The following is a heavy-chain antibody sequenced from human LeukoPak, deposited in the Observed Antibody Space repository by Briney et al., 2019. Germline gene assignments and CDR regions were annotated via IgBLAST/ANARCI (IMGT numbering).Heavy chain of an antibody. CDR3: ARAIGYSYGYPVYYYYMDV. V-gene: IGHV4-34*01. Sequence: SETLSLTCAVYGGSFSGYYWSWIRQPPGKGLEWIGEINHSGSTNYNPSLKSRVTISVDTSKNQFSLKLSSVTAADTAVYYCARAIGYSYGYPVYYYYMDVWGKGTTVTVSS. CDR2: INHSGST. J-gene: IGHJ6*03. D-gene: IGHD5-18*01. CDR1: GGSFSGYY.